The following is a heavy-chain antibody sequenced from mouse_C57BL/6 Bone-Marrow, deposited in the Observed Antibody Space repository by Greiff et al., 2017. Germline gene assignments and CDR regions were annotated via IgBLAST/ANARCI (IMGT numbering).Heavy chain of an antibody. CDR3: ARLLPFFDY. CDR1: GFTFSSYA. CDR2: ISDGGSYT. D-gene: IGHD1-1*01. J-gene: IGHJ2*01. Sequence: EVKLVESGGGLVKPGGSLKLSCAASGFTFSSYAMSWVRQTPEKRLEWVATISDGGSYTYYPDNVKGRFTISRDNAKNNLYLQMSHLKSEDTAMYYCARLLPFFDYGGQGTTLTVSS. V-gene: IGHV5-4*03.